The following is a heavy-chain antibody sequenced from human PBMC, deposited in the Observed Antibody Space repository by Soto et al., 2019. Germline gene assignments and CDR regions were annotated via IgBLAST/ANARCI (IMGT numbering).Heavy chain of an antibody. Sequence: SSETLSLTCTVSGGSISSYYWSWIRQPPGKGLEWIGYIYYSGSTTYNPSLKSRVTISVDTSKNQFSLKLSSVTAADTAVYYCARGRVRWYTFPFDYWGQGTLVTVSS. J-gene: IGHJ4*02. D-gene: IGHD6-13*01. V-gene: IGHV4-59*01. CDR3: ARGRVRWYTFPFDY. CDR2: IYYSGST. CDR1: GGSISSYY.